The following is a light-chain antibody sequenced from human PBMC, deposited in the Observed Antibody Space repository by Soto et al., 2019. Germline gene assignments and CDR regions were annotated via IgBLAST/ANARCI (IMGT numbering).Light chain of an antibody. V-gene: IGLV2-23*01. J-gene: IGLJ2*01. CDR1: TRDVGSYNL. CDR2: EDS. CDR3: SSSKNSVL. Sequence: QSVLTQPASVSGSPGPSITISCTGTTRDVGSYNLVSWYQQYPGKAPKLIIHEDSKRPSGVSNRFSGSKSGNTASLTISGLQGEDEADYYCSSSKNSVLFGGGTKLTVL.